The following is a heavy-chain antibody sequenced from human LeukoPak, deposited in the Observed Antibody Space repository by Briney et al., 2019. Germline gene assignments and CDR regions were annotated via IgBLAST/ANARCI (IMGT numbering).Heavy chain of an antibody. D-gene: IGHD3-3*01. V-gene: IGHV4-59*01. CDR3: ARADDFWGGFFDI. CDR1: GGSTSSYY. CDR2: MSYSGNS. Sequence: SETLALTCTVSGGSTSSYYWSWIRQPPGKGLEWIGYMSYSGNSKYNPSLKSRVTISLDTSKNQFSLKLTSVTAADTAVYYCARADDFWGGFFDIWSQGTMVTVSS. J-gene: IGHJ3*02.